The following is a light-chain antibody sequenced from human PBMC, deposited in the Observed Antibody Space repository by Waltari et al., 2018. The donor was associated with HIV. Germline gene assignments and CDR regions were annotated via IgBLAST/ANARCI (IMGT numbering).Light chain of an antibody. Sequence: QSALTQPASVSGSPGQSITISCTGTSSDVGHYNYVSGYQQHPDKAPKRIIYDVSSRPSVISDRFSGSKSGNTASLTISGLQNDDEADYFCSSYTGSSTLGVFGTGTRVTVL. CDR1: SSDVGHYNY. J-gene: IGLJ1*01. V-gene: IGLV2-14*03. CDR2: DVS. CDR3: SSYTGSSTLGV.